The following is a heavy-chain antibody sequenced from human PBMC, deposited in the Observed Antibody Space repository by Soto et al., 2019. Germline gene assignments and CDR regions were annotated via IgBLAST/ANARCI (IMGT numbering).Heavy chain of an antibody. CDR1: EFSFDDSA. D-gene: IGHD6-13*01. V-gene: IGHV3-23*01. J-gene: IGHJ4*02. CDR3: AKSSVWYPYFDS. Sequence: EAQLLESGGALVQPGGSLRLSCAASEFSFDDSAMSWVRQAPGKGLEWVSSITYTGVSTYYADSVKGRFTISRDNSRDTLLLQMNSLRAEDTAIYYCAKSSVWYPYFDSWGQGTLVTVSS. CDR2: ITYTGVST.